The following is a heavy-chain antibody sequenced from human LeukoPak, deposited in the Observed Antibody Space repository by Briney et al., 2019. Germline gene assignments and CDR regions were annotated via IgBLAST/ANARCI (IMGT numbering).Heavy chain of an antibody. V-gene: IGHV3-66*01. Sequence: GGSLRLSCAASGFTVSTNYMSWVRQAPGKGLEWVSIIYSGGKTCYADSVKGRFTISRDNSKNTLYLQMNSLRAEDTAVYYCARDRLGYCSGGSCYPVGWFDPWGQGTLVTVSS. J-gene: IGHJ5*02. CDR1: GFTVSTNY. D-gene: IGHD2-15*01. CDR2: IYSGGKT. CDR3: ARDRLGYCSGGSCYPVGWFDP.